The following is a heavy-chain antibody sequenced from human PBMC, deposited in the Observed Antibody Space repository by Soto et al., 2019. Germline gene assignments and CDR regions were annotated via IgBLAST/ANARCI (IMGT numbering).Heavy chain of an antibody. V-gene: IGHV3-23*01. CDR3: VKHTYFGNTTARFHS. Sequence: GVSLRLSCAASGFTFSSYAMSWVRQAPGKGLEWVSAISGSGGSTYYADSVKGRFTISRDNSKNTLYLQMNSLRAEDTAVYYCVKHTYFGNTTARFHSWSQRTLVTVSS. CDR1: GFTFSSYA. J-gene: IGHJ5*01. CDR2: ISGSGGST. D-gene: IGHD4-17*01.